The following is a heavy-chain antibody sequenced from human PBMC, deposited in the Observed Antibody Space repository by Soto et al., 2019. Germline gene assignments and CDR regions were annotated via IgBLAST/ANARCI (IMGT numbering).Heavy chain of an antibody. D-gene: IGHD6-19*01. J-gene: IGHJ4*02. V-gene: IGHV2-5*02. CDR2: IYWDDDK. CDR1: GFSLSTSGVG. Sequence: SGPTLVNPTQTLTLTCTFSGFSLSTSGVGVGWIRQPPGKALEWLALIYWDDDKRYSPSLKSRLTITKDTSKNQVVLTMTNMDPVDTATYYCAHRRYSSGPKEVYYFDYWGQGTLVTVSS. CDR3: AHRRYSSGPKEVYYFDY.